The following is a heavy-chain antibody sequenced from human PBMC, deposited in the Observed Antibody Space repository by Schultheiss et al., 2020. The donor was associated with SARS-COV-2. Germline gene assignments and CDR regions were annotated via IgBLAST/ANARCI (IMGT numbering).Heavy chain of an antibody. J-gene: IGHJ4*02. V-gene: IGHV1/OR15-3*02. Sequence: ASVKVSCKASGYTFTGYYMHWVRQAPGQGLEWMGWINAGNGNTKYSQKFQGRVTITRDTSASTAYMELSSLRSEDTAVYYCAREWGGGTFAYWGQGTLVTVSS. D-gene: IGHD1-1*01. CDR2: INAGNGNT. CDR3: AREWGGGTFAY. CDR1: GYTFTGYY.